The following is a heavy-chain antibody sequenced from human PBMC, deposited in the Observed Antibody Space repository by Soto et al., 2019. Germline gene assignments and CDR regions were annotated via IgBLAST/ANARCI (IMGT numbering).Heavy chain of an antibody. J-gene: IGHJ6*02. CDR1: GGSISSGDYY. V-gene: IGHV4-30-4*01. CDR2: IYDSGST. Sequence: PSETLSLTCTVSGGSISSGDYYWSWIRQPPGKGLEWIGYIYDSGSTYYNPSLKSRVTISVDTSKNQFSLKLSSVTAADTAVYYCAREPDYYYYGMDVWGQGTTVTVSS. CDR3: AREPDYYYYGMDV.